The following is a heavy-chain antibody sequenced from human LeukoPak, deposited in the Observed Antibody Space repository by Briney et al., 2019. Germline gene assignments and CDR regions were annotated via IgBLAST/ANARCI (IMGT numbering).Heavy chain of an antibody. V-gene: IGHV3-48*03. CDR2: ISISGSTI. CDR1: GFTFSSYE. CDR3: AREGLWGAARDAFDI. J-gene: IGHJ3*02. Sequence: PGGSLRLSCAASGFTFSSYEMNWVRQAPGKGLEWVSYISISGSTIYYADSVKGRFTISRDNAKNSLNLQMNSLRVEDTAVYYCAREGLWGAARDAFDIWGQGTMVTVSS. D-gene: IGHD6-6*01.